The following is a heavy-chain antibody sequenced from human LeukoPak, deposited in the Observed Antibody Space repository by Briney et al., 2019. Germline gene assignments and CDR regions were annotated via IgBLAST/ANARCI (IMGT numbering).Heavy chain of an antibody. V-gene: IGHV1-18*01. Sequence: GASVKVSCKASGYTFTSYGISWVRQAPGQGLEWMGWISAYNGNTNYAQKLQGRVTMTTDTSTSTDYMELRSLRSDDTAVYYCARDRYYYDSSGYSDFAYWGRGTLVTVSS. CDR3: ARDRYYYDSSGYSDFAY. CDR2: ISAYNGNT. D-gene: IGHD3-22*01. CDR1: GYTFTSYG. J-gene: IGHJ4*02.